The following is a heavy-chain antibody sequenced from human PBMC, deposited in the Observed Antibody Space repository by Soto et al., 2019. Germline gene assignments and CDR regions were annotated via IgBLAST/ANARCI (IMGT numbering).Heavy chain of an antibody. J-gene: IGHJ6*02. V-gene: IGHV3-7*01. CDR1: GFTFSSYW. CDR3: ARERADCTNGVSPSLDYYYYGMDV. Sequence: PGGSLGLSCAASGFTFSSYWISCVRQAPGKGLEWVANIKQDGSEKYYVDSVKGRFTISRDNAKNSLYLQMNSLRAEDTAVYYCARERADCTNGVSPSLDYYYYGMDVWGQGTTVTVSS. CDR2: IKQDGSEK. D-gene: IGHD2-8*01.